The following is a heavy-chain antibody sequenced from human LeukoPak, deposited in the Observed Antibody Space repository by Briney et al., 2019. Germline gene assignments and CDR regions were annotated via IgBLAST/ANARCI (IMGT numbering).Heavy chain of an antibody. CDR1: GCTFSSYA. J-gene: IGHJ4*02. D-gene: IGHD6-19*01. V-gene: IGHV1-46*01. CDR2: INPSGGST. CDR3: ARYSSGWPIPEYYFDY. Sequence: ASVKVSCKASGCTFSSYAISWVRQAPGQGLEWMGIINPSGGSTSYAQKFQGRVTMTRGTSTSTVYMELSSLRSEDTAVYYCARYSSGWPIPEYYFDYWGQGTLVTVSS.